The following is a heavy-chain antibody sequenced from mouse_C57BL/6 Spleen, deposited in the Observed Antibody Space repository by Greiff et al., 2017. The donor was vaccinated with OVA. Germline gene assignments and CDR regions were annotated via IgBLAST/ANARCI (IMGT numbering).Heavy chain of an antibody. Sequence: QVQLQQPGAELVMPGASVKLSCKASGYTFTSYWMHWVKQRPGQGLEWIGEIDPSDSYTNYNQKFKGKSTLTVDKSSSTAYMQLSSLTSEDSAVYYCARGRGNEDVDYWGQGTTLTVSS. J-gene: IGHJ2*01. D-gene: IGHD2-1*01. CDR3: ARGRGNEDVDY. V-gene: IGHV1-69*01. CDR2: IDPSDSYT. CDR1: GYTFTSYW.